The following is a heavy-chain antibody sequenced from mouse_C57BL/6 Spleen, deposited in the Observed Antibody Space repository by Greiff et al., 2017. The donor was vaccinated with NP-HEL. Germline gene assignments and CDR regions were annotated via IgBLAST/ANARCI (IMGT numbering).Heavy chain of an antibody. Sequence: EVQLQESGGDLVKPGGSLKLSCAASGFTFSSYGMSWVRQTPDKRLACVATISSGGSYTYYPDSVKGRFTISRDHAKNTLYRQMRSLKSEDTAMYYCARHRTYDYDWFAYWGQGTLVTVSA. CDR1: GFTFSSYG. CDR3: ARHRTYDYDWFAY. J-gene: IGHJ3*01. CDR2: ISSGGSYT. D-gene: IGHD2-4*01. V-gene: IGHV5-6*01.